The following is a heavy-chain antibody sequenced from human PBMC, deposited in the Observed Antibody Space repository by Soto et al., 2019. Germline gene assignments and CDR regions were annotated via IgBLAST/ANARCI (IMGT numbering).Heavy chain of an antibody. Sequence: QVQLQESGPGLVKPSETLSLTCTVSGGSISTSYWSWIRQPPGKGLEWLGYVYYIGSTKYNPSLKNRFTISVDTSQNQFSLTLESVSAADTALYYCARDGSGHDFWDGPWYFDSWGQGTLVTVSS. CDR3: ARDGSGHDFWDGPWYFDS. V-gene: IGHV4-59*01. J-gene: IGHJ4*02. CDR2: VYYIGST. CDR1: GGSISTSY. D-gene: IGHD3-3*01.